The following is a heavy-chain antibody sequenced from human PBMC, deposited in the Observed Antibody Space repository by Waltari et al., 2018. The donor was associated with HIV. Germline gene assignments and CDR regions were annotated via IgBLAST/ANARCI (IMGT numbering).Heavy chain of an antibody. J-gene: IGHJ4*02. CDR2: IYTSGRT. D-gene: IGHD2-15*01. Sequence: QVQLQESGPGLVKPSQTLSLTCTVSGGSISSGSYYWSWTRQPAGKGLEWIGRIYTSGRTNYNPSLKSRVTISVDTSKNQFSLKLSSVTAADTAVYYCARYYCSGGSCSDYWGQGTLVTVSS. V-gene: IGHV4-61*02. CDR3: ARYYCSGGSCSDY. CDR1: GGSISSGSYY.